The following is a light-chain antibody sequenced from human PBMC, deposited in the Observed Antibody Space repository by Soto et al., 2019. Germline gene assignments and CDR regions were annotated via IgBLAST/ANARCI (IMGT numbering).Light chain of an antibody. CDR2: EVS. CDR1: SSDVGNYNL. CDR3: CSYAGSRTPLI. V-gene: IGLV2-23*02. Sequence: QSVLTQPASVSGSPGQSITISCTGTSSDVGNYNLVSWYQQHPGKAPKLMIYEVSKWPSGVSNRFSGSKSGNTASLTISGLQAEDEADYYCCSYAGSRTPLIFGTGTKVTVL. J-gene: IGLJ1*01.